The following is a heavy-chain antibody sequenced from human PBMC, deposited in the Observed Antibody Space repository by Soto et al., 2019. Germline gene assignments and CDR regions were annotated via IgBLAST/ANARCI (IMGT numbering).Heavy chain of an antibody. J-gene: IGHJ3*02. CDR1: GFTFSSYA. V-gene: IGHV3-23*01. Sequence: GGSLRLSCAASGFTFSSYAMNWVRQAPGRGLEWVSALSGSGGSTYYADSVKGRFTISRDNSKNTLYLQMNSLRAEDTAVYYCAKEEIFTGYSIHAFDIWGQGTMVTVSS. CDR3: AKEEIFTGYSIHAFDI. CDR2: LSGSGGST. D-gene: IGHD3-9*01.